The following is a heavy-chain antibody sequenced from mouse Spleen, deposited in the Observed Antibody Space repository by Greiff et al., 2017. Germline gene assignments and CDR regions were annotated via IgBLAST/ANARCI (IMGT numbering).Heavy chain of an antibody. J-gene: IGHJ3*01. CDR2: IHPNSGST. V-gene: IGHV1-64*01. CDR1: GYTFTSYW. D-gene: IGHD2-3*01. CDR3: AREGYDGWSFAY. Sequence: VQLQQSGAELVKPGASVKLSCKASGYTFTSYWMHWVKQRPGQGLEWIGMIHPNSGSTNYNEKFKSKATLTVDKSSSTAYMQLSSLTSEDSAVYYCAREGYDGWSFAYWGQGTLVTVSA.